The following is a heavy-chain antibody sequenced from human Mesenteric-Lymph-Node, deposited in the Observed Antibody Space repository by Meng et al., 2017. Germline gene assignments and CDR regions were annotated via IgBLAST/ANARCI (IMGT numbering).Heavy chain of an antibody. V-gene: IGHV4-38-2*02. CDR2: IHHSGTT. J-gene: IGHJ3*02. D-gene: IGHD2-21*02. CDR1: GFSVNTNNY. Sequence: SETLSLTCIVSGFSVNTNNYWAWIRQPPGKGLEWIGGIHHSGTTYYNSSLNSRVTISVDTSKNQFSLKLSSVTAADTAVYYCASKRAYCGGDCYSPDDAFDIWGQGTMVTVSS. CDR3: ASKRAYCGGDCYSPDDAFDI.